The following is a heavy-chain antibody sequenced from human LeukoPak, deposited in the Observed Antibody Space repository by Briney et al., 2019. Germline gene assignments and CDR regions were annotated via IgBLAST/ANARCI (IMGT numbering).Heavy chain of an antibody. CDR1: GGSISSYY. CDR3: ARRTAYDYVWGNDYFDY. Sequence: SETLSLTCTVSGGSISSYYWSWIRQPPGKGLEWIGYIYYSGSTNYNPSLKSRVTISVDTSKNQFSLKLSSVTAADTAVYYCARRTAYDYVWGNDYFDYWGQGTLVTVSS. CDR2: IYYSGST. V-gene: IGHV4-59*08. J-gene: IGHJ4*02. D-gene: IGHD3-16*01.